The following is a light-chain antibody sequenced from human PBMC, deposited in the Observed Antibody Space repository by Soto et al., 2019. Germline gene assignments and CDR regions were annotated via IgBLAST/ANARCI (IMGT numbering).Light chain of an antibody. Sequence: DIQMTQSPSSLSASVGDRVTITCRASQSISSYLNWHQQKPGKAPKLLIYAASSLQSGVPSRFSGSGSGTDFTLTISSLQPEDFATYYCQQSYSTPITFGQGTRLENK. CDR3: QQSYSTPIT. J-gene: IGKJ5*01. CDR1: QSISSY. V-gene: IGKV1-39*01. CDR2: AAS.